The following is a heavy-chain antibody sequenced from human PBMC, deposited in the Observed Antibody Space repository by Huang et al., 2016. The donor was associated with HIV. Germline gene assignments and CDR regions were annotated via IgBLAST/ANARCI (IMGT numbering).Heavy chain of an antibody. Sequence: QVQLHQWGAGLLKPSETPSLTCAVYGGSFRGYYWSWLRQPPGKGLEGIVEITHSRSTNYNPSLKSRVTISEETSKNQFSLKLSSVTAADTAVYYCARAPHYGSGSYYYWGQGTLVTVSS. V-gene: IGHV4-34*01. CDR2: ITHSRST. J-gene: IGHJ4*02. D-gene: IGHD3-10*01. CDR3: ARAPHYGSGSYYY. CDR1: GGSFRGYY.